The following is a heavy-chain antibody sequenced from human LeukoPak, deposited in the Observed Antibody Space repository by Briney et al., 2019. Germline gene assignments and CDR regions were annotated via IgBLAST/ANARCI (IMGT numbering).Heavy chain of an antibody. CDR3: ARGRGSTIPDY. J-gene: IGHJ4*02. CDR1: GGSISSYY. D-gene: IGHD2-2*01. CDR2: IYYSGST. Sequence: SETLSLTCTVSGGSISSYYWSWIRQPPGKGLEWIGYIYYSGSTNYNPSLKSRVTISVDTSKNQFSLKVTSVTAADTAVYYCARGRGSTIPDYWGQGTLVTVSS. V-gene: IGHV4-59*01.